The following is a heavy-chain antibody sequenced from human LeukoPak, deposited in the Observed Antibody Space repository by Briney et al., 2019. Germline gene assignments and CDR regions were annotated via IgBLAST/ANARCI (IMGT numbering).Heavy chain of an antibody. D-gene: IGHD3-10*01. CDR3: AKGGYRYYYGSGSYYN. Sequence: GGSLRLSCAASGFTFSSYAMSWVRQAPGKGLEWVSAISGSGGSTYYADPVKGRFTISRDNSKNTLYLQMNSLRAEDTAVYYCAKGGYRYYYGSGSYYNWGQGTLVTVSS. V-gene: IGHV3-23*01. CDR2: ISGSGGST. CDR1: GFTFSSYA. J-gene: IGHJ4*02.